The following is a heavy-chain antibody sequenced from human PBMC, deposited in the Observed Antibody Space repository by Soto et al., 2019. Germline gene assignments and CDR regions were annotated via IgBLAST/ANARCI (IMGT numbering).Heavy chain of an antibody. J-gene: IGHJ5*02. D-gene: IGHD3-9*01. CDR1: GGSISSYY. CDR3: ARLRIYDILTGQAGWFDP. Sequence: QVQLQESGPGLVKPSETLSLTCTVSGGSISSYYWSWIRQPPGKGLEWIGYIYYSGLTNYNPSLKSRVTISVDTPKNQFSLKLSSVTAADTAVYYCARLRIYDILTGQAGWFDPWGQGTLVTVSS. V-gene: IGHV4-59*08. CDR2: IYYSGLT.